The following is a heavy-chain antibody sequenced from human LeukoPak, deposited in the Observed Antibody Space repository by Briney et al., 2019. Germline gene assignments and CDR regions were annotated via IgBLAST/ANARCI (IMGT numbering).Heavy chain of an antibody. CDR2: INHSGST. V-gene: IGHV4-34*01. J-gene: IGHJ4*02. Sequence: SETLSLTCAVYGGSFSGYYWSWIRQPPGKGLEWMGEINHSGSTNYNPSLKSRVTISVDTSKNQFSLKLSSVTAADTAVYYCARVGAARAVAGTWSLDYWGQGTLVTVSS. CDR3: ARVGAARAVAGTWSLDY. D-gene: IGHD6-19*01. CDR1: GGSFSGYY.